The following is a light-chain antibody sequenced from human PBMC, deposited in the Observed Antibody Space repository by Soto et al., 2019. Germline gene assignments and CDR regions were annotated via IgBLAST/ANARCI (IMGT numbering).Light chain of an antibody. CDR2: GAS. Sequence: EIVLTQSPGTLSLSPGQRATLSCRASQSLSSSFLAWYQQKPGQAPRLITYGASSRAAGIPDRFSGSGSGTDFTLTISSLEPEDFAVYYCHQFATTRSFGQGTK. CDR1: QSLSSSF. CDR3: HQFATTRS. V-gene: IGKV3-20*01. J-gene: IGKJ1*01.